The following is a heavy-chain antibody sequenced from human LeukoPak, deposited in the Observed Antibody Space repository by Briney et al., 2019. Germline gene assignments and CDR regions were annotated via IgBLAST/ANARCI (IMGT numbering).Heavy chain of an antibody. CDR2: VFSSGST. CDR1: GGSISSSSYY. D-gene: IGHD3-16*01. J-gene: IGHJ5*02. V-gene: IGHV4-39*01. Sequence: PSETLSLTCTVSGGSISSSSYYWVWVRQPPGKGLEWIGSVFSSGSTYYNPSLKSPVTISVDTSKNQFSLKLSSVTAADTAVYYCARLPWGAYSSFDPWGQGTLVTVSS. CDR3: ARLPWGAYSSFDP.